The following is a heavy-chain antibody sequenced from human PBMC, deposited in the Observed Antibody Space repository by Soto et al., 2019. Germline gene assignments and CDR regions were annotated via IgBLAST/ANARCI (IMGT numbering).Heavy chain of an antibody. CDR2: INHSGST. CDR3: ARAHDFWSGYSYYFDY. V-gene: IGHV4-34*01. D-gene: IGHD3-3*01. CDR1: GGSFSGYY. Sequence: EQLQQWGAGLLKPSETLSLTCAVYGGSFSGYYWSWIRQPPGKGLEWIGEINHSGSTNYNPSLKSRVTISVDTSKNQFSLKLSSVTAADTAVYYCARAHDFWSGYSYYFDYWGQGTLVTVSS. J-gene: IGHJ4*02.